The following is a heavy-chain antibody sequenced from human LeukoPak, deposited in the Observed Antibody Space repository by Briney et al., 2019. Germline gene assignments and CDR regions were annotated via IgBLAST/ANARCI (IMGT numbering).Heavy chain of an antibody. Sequence: PSETLSLTCTVSGGSISSGPYYWGWIRQPPGKGLEWIGNIYYGGNTYYNPSLKSRVTISVDTSKNQFSLKLSSVTAADTAVYYCARAALRRRAFDIWGQGTMVTVSS. CDR2: IYYGGNT. V-gene: IGHV4-39*07. J-gene: IGHJ3*02. CDR1: GGSISSGPYY. CDR3: ARAALRRRAFDI. D-gene: IGHD4-17*01.